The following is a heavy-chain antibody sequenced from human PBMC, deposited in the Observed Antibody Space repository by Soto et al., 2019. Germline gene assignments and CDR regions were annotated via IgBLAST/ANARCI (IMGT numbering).Heavy chain of an antibody. J-gene: IGHJ4*02. Sequence: APGKGLEWVAVISYDGSDKYYADSVKGRFTISRDNSKNTLNLQMNSLRADDTAVYYCAKALGELSPESYDYWGQGTRITVSS. CDR2: ISYDGSDK. CDR3: AKALGELSPESYDY. V-gene: IGHV3-30*18. D-gene: IGHD3-16*02.